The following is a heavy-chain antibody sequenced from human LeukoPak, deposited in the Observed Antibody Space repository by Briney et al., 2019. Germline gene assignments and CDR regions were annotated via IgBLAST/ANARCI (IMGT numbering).Heavy chain of an antibody. CDR1: GFTFSSYG. CDR3: ARHAAAGTVYYYYMDV. J-gene: IGHJ6*03. CDR2: ISGSGGST. Sequence: GGTLRLSCAASGFTFSSYGMSWVRQAPGKGLEWVSAISGSGGSTYYAHSVKGRFIISRDNSKNTLYLQMNSLRAEDTAVYYCARHAAAGTVYYYYMDVWGKGTTVTISS. V-gene: IGHV3-23*01. D-gene: IGHD6-13*01.